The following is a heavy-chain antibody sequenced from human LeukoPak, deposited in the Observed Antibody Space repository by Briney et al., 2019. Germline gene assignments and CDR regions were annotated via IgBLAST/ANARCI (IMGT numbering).Heavy chain of an antibody. J-gene: IGHJ4*02. CDR2: ISYDGSNK. D-gene: IGHD5-18*01. CDR1: GFTFSSYG. CDR3: ARAHTAMVYYFDY. V-gene: IGHV3-30*19. Sequence: HPGRSLRLSCAASGFTFSSYGMHWVRQAPGKGLEWVAVISYDGSNKYYADSVKGRFTISRDNSKNTLYLQMNSLRAEDTAVYYCARAHTAMVYYFDYWGQGTLVTISS.